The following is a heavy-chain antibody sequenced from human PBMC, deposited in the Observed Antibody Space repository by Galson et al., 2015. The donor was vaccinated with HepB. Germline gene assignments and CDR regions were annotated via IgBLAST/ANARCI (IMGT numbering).Heavy chain of an antibody. CDR1: GFTFSSYS. J-gene: IGHJ6*02. Sequence: SLRLSCAASGFTFSSYSMNWVRQAPGKGLEWIAYISHNTRTRFYADSVKGRFTVSRDNNKNSVDLQLSSLRADDTAVYFCARERRPNHGYYWAMDAWGQGTTVTVSS. CDR3: ARERRPNHGYYWAMDA. V-gene: IGHV3-48*04. CDR2: ISHNTRTR.